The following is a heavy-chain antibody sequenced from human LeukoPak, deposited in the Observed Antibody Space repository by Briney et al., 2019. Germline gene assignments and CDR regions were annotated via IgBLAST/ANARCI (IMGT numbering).Heavy chain of an antibody. CDR1: GGSISSSSYY. CDR2: IYYSGST. J-gene: IGHJ4*02. V-gene: IGHV4-39*07. Sequence: SETLSLTCTVPGGSISSSSYYWGWIRQPPGKGLEWIGSIYYSGSTYYNPSLKSRVTISVDTSKNQFSLKLSSVTAADTAVYYCARDQSYLFDYWGQGTLVTVSS. CDR3: ARDQSYLFDY. D-gene: IGHD3-16*02.